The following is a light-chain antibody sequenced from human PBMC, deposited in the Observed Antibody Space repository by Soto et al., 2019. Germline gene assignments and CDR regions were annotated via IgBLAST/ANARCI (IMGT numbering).Light chain of an antibody. Sequence: EIVMTQSPATLSVSPGERATLSCRASQIVSSNVAWYQQKAGQAPRLLINDASTRATGIPARFSGSGSGTEFTLTISSLQCEDFAVYYCQQYNNWPPMYTFGQGTKLEIK. V-gene: IGKV3-15*01. CDR1: QIVSSN. CDR3: QQYNNWPPMYT. J-gene: IGKJ2*01. CDR2: DAS.